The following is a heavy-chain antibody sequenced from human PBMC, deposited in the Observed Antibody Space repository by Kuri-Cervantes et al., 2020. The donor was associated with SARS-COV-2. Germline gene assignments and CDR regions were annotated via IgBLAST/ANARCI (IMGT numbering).Heavy chain of an antibody. CDR1: GFTFSSYA. D-gene: IGHD6-19*01. CDR3: AKVGTSIAVSGRFDY. J-gene: IGHJ4*02. Sequence: LSLTCAASGFTFSSYAMSWVRQAPGKGLEWVSVISASGASTDYADSVKGRSTVSRDNSKNTLYLQMNSLRAEDTAVYYCAKVGTSIAVSGRFDYWGQGTLVTVSS. V-gene: IGHV3-23*01. CDR2: ISASGAST.